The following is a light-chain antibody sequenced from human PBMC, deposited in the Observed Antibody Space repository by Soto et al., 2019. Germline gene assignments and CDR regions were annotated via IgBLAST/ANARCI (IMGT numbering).Light chain of an antibody. Sequence: PGGRVPLSCRALQSVSSSYLTWYQQKPGQAPRLLIYGASTRATSIPARFSGSGSGTDFTLTISSLQPEDFAVYYCQQDYNLPPYTFGQGTRLEIK. V-gene: IGKV3D-7*01. J-gene: IGKJ5*01. CDR2: GAS. CDR3: QQDYNLPPYT. CDR1: QSVSSSY.